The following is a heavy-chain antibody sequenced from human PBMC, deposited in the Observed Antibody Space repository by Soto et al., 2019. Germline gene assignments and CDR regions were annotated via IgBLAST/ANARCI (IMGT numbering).Heavy chain of an antibody. D-gene: IGHD3-22*01. CDR2: IYSGGST. Sequence: GGSLRLSCAASGFTVSSNYMSWVRQAPGKGLEWVSVIYSGGSTYYADSVKGRFTISRDNSKNTLYLQMNSLRAEDTAVYYCASAYYYDSSGNDAFDICGQGTMVTVS. J-gene: IGHJ3*02. V-gene: IGHV3-66*01. CDR1: GFTVSSNY. CDR3: ASAYYYDSSGNDAFDI.